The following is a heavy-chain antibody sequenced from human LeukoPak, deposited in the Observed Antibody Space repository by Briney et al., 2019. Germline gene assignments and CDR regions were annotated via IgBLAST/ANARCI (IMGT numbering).Heavy chain of an antibody. Sequence: PGGSLRLSCAASGFTFVDYGMSWVRHGPGKGLEWVSGINWNGDSTGYTDSLNGRFTISRDNAKNSLYLQMNSLRAEDTALYYCARVGESSGYYFDYWGQGTLVTVSS. V-gene: IGHV3-20*04. CDR2: INWNGDST. CDR3: ARVGESSGYYFDY. D-gene: IGHD3-22*01. J-gene: IGHJ4*02. CDR1: GFTFVDYG.